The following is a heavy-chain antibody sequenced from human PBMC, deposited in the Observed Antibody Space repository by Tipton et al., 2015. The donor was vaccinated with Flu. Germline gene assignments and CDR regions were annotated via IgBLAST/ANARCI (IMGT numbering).Heavy chain of an antibody. V-gene: IGHV3-53*01. Sequence: QLVQSVGGLIQPVGSLRLSCAASGFTVSSNYMSWVRQAPGKGMEWGSVIYSGGSTYYADSVKGRFTISSDNSKNTLYLQMNSLRAEDTAVYYCARASGGSGYYFDAFDIWGQGTMVTVSS. D-gene: IGHD3-22*01. J-gene: IGHJ3*02. CDR2: IYSGGST. CDR3: ARASGGSGYYFDAFDI. CDR1: GFTVSSNY.